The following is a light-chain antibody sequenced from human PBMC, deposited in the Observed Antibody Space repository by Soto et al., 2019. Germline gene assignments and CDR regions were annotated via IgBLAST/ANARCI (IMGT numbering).Light chain of an antibody. V-gene: IGKV1-5*03. CDR2: KAS. CDR3: QQYNSYSPT. J-gene: IGKJ1*01. Sequence: DIHMTQSPSTLSASVGDRVTITCRASQTISSWLAWYQQKPGKAPKLLIHKASSLQSGVPSRFSGSGSGTDFTLTISSLHPDDFATYYCQQYNSYSPTCGQGTKVDIK. CDR1: QTISSW.